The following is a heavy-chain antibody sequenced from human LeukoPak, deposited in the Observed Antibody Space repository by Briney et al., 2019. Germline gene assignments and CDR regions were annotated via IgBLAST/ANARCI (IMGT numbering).Heavy chain of an antibody. CDR1: GFTFSSYA. CDR3: AKALPSMVRGVRVFDY. J-gene: IGHJ4*02. V-gene: IGHV3-23*01. CDR2: ISGSGGST. Sequence: GGSLRLSCAASGFTFSSYAMSWVRQAPGKGLEWVSAISGSGGSTYYADSVKGRFAISRDNSKNTLYLQMNSLRAEDTAVYYCAKALPSMVRGVRVFDYWGQGTLVTVSS. D-gene: IGHD3-10*01.